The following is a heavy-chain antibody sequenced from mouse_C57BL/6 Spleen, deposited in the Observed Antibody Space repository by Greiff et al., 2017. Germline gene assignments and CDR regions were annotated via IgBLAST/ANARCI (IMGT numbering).Heavy chain of an antibody. CDR3: ARHPATTVVDAMDY. CDR1: GFTFSSYG. CDR2: ISSGGSYT. J-gene: IGHJ4*01. D-gene: IGHD1-1*01. Sequence: EVMLVESGGDLVKPGGSLKLSCAASGFTFSSYGMSWVRQTPDKRLAWVATISSGGSYTYYPDSVTGRFTISRDNAKNTLYLQMSRLKSEDTAMYYCARHPATTVVDAMDYWGQGTSVTVSS. V-gene: IGHV5-6*02.